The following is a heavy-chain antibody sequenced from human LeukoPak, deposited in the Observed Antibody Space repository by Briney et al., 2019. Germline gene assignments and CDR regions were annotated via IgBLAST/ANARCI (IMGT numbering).Heavy chain of an antibody. V-gene: IGHV1-18*01. CDR3: ARVGVVSAYFDF. J-gene: IGHJ2*01. D-gene: IGHD2-15*01. CDR1: GYTFTSYG. Sequence: ASEKLSCTASGYTFTSYGISWVRQAPGQGIEWMGWISAYNGNTNYAQKIQGRVTMTTDTSSSTAYMELRSLRSDDTAVYYCARVGVVSAYFDFWGRGTLVTVSS. CDR2: ISAYNGNT.